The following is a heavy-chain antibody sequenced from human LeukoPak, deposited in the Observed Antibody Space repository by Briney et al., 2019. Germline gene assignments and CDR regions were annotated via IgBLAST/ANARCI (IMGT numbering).Heavy chain of an antibody. V-gene: IGHV4-34*01. D-gene: IGHD2-21*02. Sequence: SETLSLTCAVYGGSFSGYYWSWIRQPAGKGLEWTGEINHSGSTNYNPPLKSRVTISGDTSKNQFFLELNSVAAADTAVYYCATEGYCGGDCYLYYWGQGTLVTVSS. J-gene: IGHJ4*02. CDR1: GGSFSGYY. CDR3: ATEGYCGGDCYLYY. CDR2: INHSGST.